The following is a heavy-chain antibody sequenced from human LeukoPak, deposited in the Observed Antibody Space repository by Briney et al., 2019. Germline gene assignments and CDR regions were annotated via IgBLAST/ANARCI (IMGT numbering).Heavy chain of an antibody. V-gene: IGHV1-2*02. CDR3: ARAARRNWFDP. CDR1: GYTFTGYY. Sequence: ASVKVSCKASGYTFTGYYIHWVRQAPGQGLEWMGWINPNSGGTDYAQKFQGRVTMTRDTSISTAYMDLSRLKSDDTAVYYCARAARRNWFDPWGQGTLVTVSS. D-gene: IGHD6-6*01. CDR2: INPNSGGT. J-gene: IGHJ5*02.